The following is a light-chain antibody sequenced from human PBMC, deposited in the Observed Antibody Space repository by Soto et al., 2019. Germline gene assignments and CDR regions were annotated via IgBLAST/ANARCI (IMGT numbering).Light chain of an antibody. V-gene: IGKV1-5*03. Sequence: DIQMTQSPSTLSASEGDRVTISCRASQSVSIWLAWYQQKPGRAPKLLIYKSSILESGVPSRFSGSGSGTEFTLTISSLQPDDFATYYCQQYNSYETFGQGTKVDIK. CDR2: KSS. CDR3: QQYNSYET. CDR1: QSVSIW. J-gene: IGKJ1*01.